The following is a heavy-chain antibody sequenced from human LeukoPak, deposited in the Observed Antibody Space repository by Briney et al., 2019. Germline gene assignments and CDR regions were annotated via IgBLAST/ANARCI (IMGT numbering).Heavy chain of an antibody. D-gene: IGHD3-22*01. J-gene: IGHJ5*02. CDR2: INSHGSNT. CDR3: VRVLSGSWDWFDP. Sequence: GGSLRLSCAASGFTFSSYWMHWVRQAPGKGLVWVSRINSHGSNTSYADPVKGRFTISRDNAKNTVYLQMNSLRAEDTALYHCVRVLSGSWDWFDPWGQGTLVTVSS. V-gene: IGHV3-74*01. CDR1: GFTFSSYW.